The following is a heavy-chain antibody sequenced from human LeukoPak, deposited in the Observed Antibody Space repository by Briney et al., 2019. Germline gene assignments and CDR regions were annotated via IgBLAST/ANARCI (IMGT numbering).Heavy chain of an antibody. CDR2: IHYGGST. J-gene: IGHJ4*02. CDR1: GGSISTYY. Sequence: SETLSLTCTVSGGSISTYYWSWIRQTPGKGLEWIGYIHYGGSTNYNPSLNSRVTISVDTSKNQFSLKVNSVTAADTAVYYCARETHSSSPIPLDYWGQGTLVTVSS. D-gene: IGHD6-6*01. CDR3: ARETHSSSPIPLDY. V-gene: IGHV4-59*01.